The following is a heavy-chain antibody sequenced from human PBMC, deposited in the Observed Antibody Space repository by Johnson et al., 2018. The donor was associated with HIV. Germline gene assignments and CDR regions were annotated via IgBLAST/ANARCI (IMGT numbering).Heavy chain of an antibody. CDR1: GFTFSSYG. Sequence: VQLVESGGGVVQPGRSLRLSCAASGFTFSSYGMHWVCQAPGKGLEWVAVISYDGSNKYYADSVKGRFTISRDNSKNTLYLQMNSLRAEDTALYYCAKKSRATDAFDVWGQGTMVTVSS. CDR2: ISYDGSNK. CDR3: AKKSRATDAFDV. D-gene: IGHD1-26*01. V-gene: IGHV3-30*18. J-gene: IGHJ3*01.